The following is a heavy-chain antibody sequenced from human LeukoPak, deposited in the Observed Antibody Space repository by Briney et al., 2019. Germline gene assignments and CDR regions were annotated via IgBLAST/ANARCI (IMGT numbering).Heavy chain of an antibody. CDR3: ARESSWSFDY. J-gene: IGHJ4*02. D-gene: IGHD6-13*01. CDR1: GLTVSSSY. CDR2: IYSDGGT. Sequence: GGSLRLSCAASGLTVSSSYMSWVRQAPGKGLEWVSDIYSDGGTYYADSVKDRFTISRDNSKNTLYLQMNSLRAEDTALYYCARESSWSFDYWGQGTLVTVSS. V-gene: IGHV3-66*01.